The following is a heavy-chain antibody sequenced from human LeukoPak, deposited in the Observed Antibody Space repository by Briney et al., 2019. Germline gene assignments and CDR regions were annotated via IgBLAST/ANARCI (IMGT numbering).Heavy chain of an antibody. J-gene: IGHJ3*02. V-gene: IGHV1-69*05. CDR2: IIPIFGTA. D-gene: IGHD6-19*01. Sequence: ASLKVSCKASGGTFSSYAISWVRQAPGQGLEWMGGIIPIFGTANYAQKFQGRVTITTDESTSTAYMELSSLRSEDTAVYYCARDRSSGPEPDAFDIWGQGTMVTVSS. CDR3: ARDRSSGPEPDAFDI. CDR1: GGTFSSYA.